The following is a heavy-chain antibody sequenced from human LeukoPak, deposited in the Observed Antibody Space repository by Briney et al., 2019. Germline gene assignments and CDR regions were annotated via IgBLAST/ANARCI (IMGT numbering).Heavy chain of an antibody. Sequence: SETLSLTCTVSGGSISSYYWSWIRQPPGKGLEWIGRGYSGGSTNYNPSLKSRVTMSLDTSKNQFSLRLSSVTAADTAVYYCARGWGHDYYYYMDVWGKGTTVTVSS. CDR2: GYSGGST. D-gene: IGHD3-16*01. J-gene: IGHJ6*03. V-gene: IGHV4-4*07. CDR3: ARGWGHDYYYYMDV. CDR1: GGSISSYY.